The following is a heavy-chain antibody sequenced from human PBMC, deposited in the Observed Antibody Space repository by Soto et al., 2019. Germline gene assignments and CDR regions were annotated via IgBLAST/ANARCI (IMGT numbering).Heavy chain of an antibody. V-gene: IGHV1-18*01. D-gene: IGHD6-19*01. CDR1: GYTFTSYG. CDR2: ISAYNGNT. J-gene: IGHJ6*02. Sequence: QVQLVQSGAEVKKPGASVKVSCKASGYTFTSYGISWVRQAPGQGLEWMGWISAYNGNTNYAQKLQGRVTMTTDTATSTAYMELRSLRSDDAAVYYCARDGLRNTPHSMAVAGIPWAGTYYYYGMDVWGQGTTVTVSS. CDR3: ARDGLRNTPHSMAVAGIPWAGTYYYYGMDV.